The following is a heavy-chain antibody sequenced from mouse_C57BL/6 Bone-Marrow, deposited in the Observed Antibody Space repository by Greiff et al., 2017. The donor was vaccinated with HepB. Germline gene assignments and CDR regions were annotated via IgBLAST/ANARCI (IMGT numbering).Heavy chain of an antibody. CDR1: GFTFSNYW. J-gene: IGHJ2*01. V-gene: IGHV6-3*01. Sequence: EVKLMESGGGLVQPGGSMKLSCVASGFTFSNYWMNWVRQSPEKGLEWVAQIRLKSDNYATHYAESVKGRFTISRDDSKSSVYLQMNNLRAEDTGIYYCTAKLGPLFDYWGQGTTLTVSS. CDR3: TAKLGPLFDY. D-gene: IGHD4-1*01. CDR2: IRLKSDNYAT.